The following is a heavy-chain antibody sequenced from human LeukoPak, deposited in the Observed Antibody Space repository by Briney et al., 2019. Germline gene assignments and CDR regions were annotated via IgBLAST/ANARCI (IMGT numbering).Heavy chain of an antibody. CDR3: SRVAPCYSNYWSFYCEW. Sequence: PSETLSVSCSVSGYSINSGYYWAWIRQPPGKGLGWMAINYHIGRANYNPTLKSRVTMSVDTSTSQFCLKLSTVIAADAAFYFCSRVAPCYSNYWSFYCEWWGGGPVVSVS. J-gene: IGHJ4*02. CDR1: GYSINSGYY. D-gene: IGHD4-11*01. V-gene: IGHV4-38-2*02. CDR2: NYHIGRA.